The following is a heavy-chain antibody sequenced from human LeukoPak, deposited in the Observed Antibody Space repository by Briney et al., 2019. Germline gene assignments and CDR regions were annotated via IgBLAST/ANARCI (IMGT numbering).Heavy chain of an antibody. CDR1: GYTFTSYG. V-gene: IGHV1-18*01. CDR3: ARVLIEAAATCLGEDY. J-gene: IGHJ4*02. D-gene: IGHD3-16*01. Sequence: ASVKVSCKASGYTFTSYGISWVRQAPGQGLEWMGWISAYNGNTNYAQKLQGRVTMTTDTSTSTAYMELRSLRSDDTAVYYCARVLIEAAATCLGEDYWGQGTLVTVSS. CDR2: ISAYNGNT.